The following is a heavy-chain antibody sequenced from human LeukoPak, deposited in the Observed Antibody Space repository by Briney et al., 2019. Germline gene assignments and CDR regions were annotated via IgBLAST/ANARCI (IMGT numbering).Heavy chain of an antibody. V-gene: IGHV5-10-1*01. CDR1: GYSFTSYW. J-gene: IGHJ5*02. Sequence: GESLRISCKGSGYSFTSYWISWVRQMSGKGLEWMGRIDPSDSYTNYSPSFQGHVTISADKSISTAYLQWSSLKASDTAMYYCARHGESYSSSWSNWFDPWGQGTLVTVSS. CDR3: ARHGESYSSSWSNWFDP. CDR2: IDPSDSYT. D-gene: IGHD6-13*01.